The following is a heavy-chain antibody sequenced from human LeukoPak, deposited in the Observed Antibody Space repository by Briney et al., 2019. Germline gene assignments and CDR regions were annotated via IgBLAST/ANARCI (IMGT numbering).Heavy chain of an antibody. J-gene: IGHJ6*02. V-gene: IGHV3-48*02. CDR3: ARASCYLRNCYYYGMDV. CDR1: GFTFSSYS. CDR2: ISSGSSDI. D-gene: IGHD2-2*01. Sequence: GGSLRLSCAASGFTFSSYSMNWVRQAPGKGLEWVSFISSGSSDIYYADSVKGRFTISRDNAQNSLSLQMNSLRDEDTAVYSCARASCYLRNCYYYGMDVWGQGTTVTVSS.